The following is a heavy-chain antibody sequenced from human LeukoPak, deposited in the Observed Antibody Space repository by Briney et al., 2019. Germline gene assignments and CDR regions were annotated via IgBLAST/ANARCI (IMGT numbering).Heavy chain of an antibody. V-gene: IGHV4-39*07. CDR2: ISYSGTT. Sequence: PSETLSLTCSVSSASINSSPYFWAWIRQSSGKGLEWIATISYSGTTYYNPSLKSRVTMSVDTSKNQFSLKLSSVTAADTAVYYCARGPGIRFLEWPKAGYWGQGTLVTVSS. D-gene: IGHD3-3*01. J-gene: IGHJ4*02. CDR3: ARGPGIRFLEWPKAGY. CDR1: SASINSSPYF.